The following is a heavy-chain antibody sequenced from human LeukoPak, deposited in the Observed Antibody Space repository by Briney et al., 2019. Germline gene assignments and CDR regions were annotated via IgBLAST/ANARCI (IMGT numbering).Heavy chain of an antibody. CDR3: ARVCYGGGHDRDTWGALEP. J-gene: IGHJ5*02. D-gene: IGHD3-16*02. CDR2: INPNGGST. CDR1: GYTFTGYY. V-gene: IGHV1-2*02. Sequence: GASVKVSCKASGYTFTGYYIHWVRQAPGQGLEWMGWINPNGGSTNYAQKFQGRVTMTRDTSISTAYMELTRLKSDDIDVYDLARVCYGGGHDRDTWGALEPWGQETLVTVSS.